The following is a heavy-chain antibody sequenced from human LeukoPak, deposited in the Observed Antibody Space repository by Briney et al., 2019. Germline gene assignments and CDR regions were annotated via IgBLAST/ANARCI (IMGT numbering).Heavy chain of an antibody. Sequence: EASVKVSCKASGYTFTCYDINWVRQATGQGLEWMGWMNPNSGNTGYAQKFQGRVTMTRNTSISTAYMELSSLRSEDTAVYYCARFYDFWSGYSETDYGMDVWGQGTTVTVSS. CDR1: GYTFTCYD. J-gene: IGHJ6*02. CDR3: ARFYDFWSGYSETDYGMDV. D-gene: IGHD3-3*01. CDR2: MNPNSGNT. V-gene: IGHV1-8*01.